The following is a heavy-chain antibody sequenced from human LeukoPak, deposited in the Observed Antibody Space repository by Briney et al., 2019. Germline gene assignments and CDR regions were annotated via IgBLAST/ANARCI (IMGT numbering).Heavy chain of an antibody. Sequence: SETLSLTCTVSGGSVRSNIYYWNWIRQPPGKGLEWIGYIYYSGSTSYNPSLKSRVTISVDTSKNQFSLKLSSVTAADTAVYYCARIEYDSSGYYPGSFQYWGQGTLVTVSS. D-gene: IGHD3-22*01. V-gene: IGHV4-61*01. J-gene: IGHJ1*01. CDR3: ARIEYDSSGYYPGSFQY. CDR1: GGSVRSNIYY. CDR2: IYYSGST.